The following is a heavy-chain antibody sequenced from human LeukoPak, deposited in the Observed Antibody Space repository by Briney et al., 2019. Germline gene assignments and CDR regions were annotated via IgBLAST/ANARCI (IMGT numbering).Heavy chain of an antibody. V-gene: IGHV3-74*01. J-gene: IGHJ5*02. CDR1: GFTFSSYW. Sequence: QSGGSLRLSCAASGFTFSSYWMHWVRQAPGKGLVWVSRIYSDGSGTSYADSVKGRFTISRDNAKKTLYLQMNSLRPEDTAVYYCARGEGWHCSGSDCFTHWFDPWGQGTLVTVSS. CDR3: ARGEGWHCSGSDCFTHWFDP. CDR2: IYSDGSGT. D-gene: IGHD2-21*02.